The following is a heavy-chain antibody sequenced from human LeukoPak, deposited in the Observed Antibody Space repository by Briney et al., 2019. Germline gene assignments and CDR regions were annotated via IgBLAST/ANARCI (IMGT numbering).Heavy chain of an antibody. Sequence: ASVKVSCKASGGTFSSYAISWVRQAPGQGLEWMGIINPSGGSTSYAQKFQGRVTMTRDMSTSTVYMELSSLRSEDTAVYYCARDPSRIVGATDYYYYYMDVWGKGTTVTVSS. J-gene: IGHJ6*03. CDR2: INPSGGST. V-gene: IGHV1-46*01. CDR3: ARDPSRIVGATDYYYYYMDV. D-gene: IGHD1-26*01. CDR1: GGTFSSYA.